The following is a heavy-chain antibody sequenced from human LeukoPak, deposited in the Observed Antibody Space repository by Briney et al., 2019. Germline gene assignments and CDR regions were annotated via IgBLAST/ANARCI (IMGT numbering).Heavy chain of an antibody. CDR2: IYHSGST. V-gene: IGHV4-31*03. CDR1: GGSISSGGFY. J-gene: IGHJ6*03. D-gene: IGHD2-15*01. Sequence: PSQTLSLTCTVSGGSISSGGFYCSSIRQHPGKGLELIGYIYHSGSTYYNPSLKSRATISVDRSKNQFSLKLSSVTAADTAVYYCARAEWVTPRYCSGGSCYAGYYYYYYYMDVWGKGTTVTVSS. CDR3: ARAEWVTPRYCSGGSCYAGYYYYYYYMDV.